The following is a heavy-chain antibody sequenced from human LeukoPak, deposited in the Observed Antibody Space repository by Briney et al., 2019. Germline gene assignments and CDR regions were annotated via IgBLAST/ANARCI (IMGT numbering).Heavy chain of an antibody. CDR1: GFTFTNYG. Sequence: PGGSLRLSCAASGFTFTNYGMSWVRQAPGKGLEWVSDISGSGGSTYYADSVKGWFTISRDNSKNTLYLQMNSLRAGDTAVYYCAKAMGATLFDYWGQGTLVTVSS. D-gene: IGHD1-26*01. CDR3: AKAMGATLFDY. V-gene: IGHV3-23*01. J-gene: IGHJ4*02. CDR2: ISGSGGST.